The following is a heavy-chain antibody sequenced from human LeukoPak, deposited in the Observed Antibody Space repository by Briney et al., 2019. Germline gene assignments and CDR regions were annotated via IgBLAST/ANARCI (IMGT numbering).Heavy chain of an antibody. CDR3: ARADCGGDCYLDY. J-gene: IGHJ4*02. D-gene: IGHD2-21*02. Sequence: GRSLRLSCAASGFTFDDYAMHWVRQAPGKGLEWVSGISWNSGSIGYADSVKGRFTISRDNSKNTLYLHMNSLRVDDTAVYYCARADCGGDCYLDYWGQGTLVTVSS. CDR2: ISWNSGSI. V-gene: IGHV3-9*01. CDR1: GFTFDDYA.